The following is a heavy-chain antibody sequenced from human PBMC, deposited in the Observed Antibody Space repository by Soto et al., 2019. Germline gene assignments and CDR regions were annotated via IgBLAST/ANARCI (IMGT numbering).Heavy chain of an antibody. J-gene: IGHJ4*02. D-gene: IGHD5-12*01. V-gene: IGHV1-69*01. Sequence: QVQLVQSGAEVKKPGSSVKVSCKASGGTFNNYAISGVRQAPGQGLEWMGGIIPIIGTADYAHKFQGRLAISADESTGTTFMELSSLRSEDTALYYCARGGVDVVATSAFDYWGQGTLVTVSS. CDR3: ARGGVDVVATSAFDY. CDR1: GGTFNNYA. CDR2: IIPIIGTA.